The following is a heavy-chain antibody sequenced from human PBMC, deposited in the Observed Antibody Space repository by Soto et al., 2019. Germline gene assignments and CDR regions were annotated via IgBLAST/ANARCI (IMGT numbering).Heavy chain of an antibody. CDR3: ARTGDPGYYYYYYMDV. CDR1: GFTFSSYS. CDR2: ISVSSSYI. J-gene: IGHJ6*03. V-gene: IGHV3-21*01. Sequence: GGSLRLSCAASGFTFSSYSMNWVRQAPGKGLEWVSSISVSSSYIYYPDSVKGRFTVCRDNAKNSLYLQMNSLRAEDTAVYYCARTGDPGYYYYYYMDVWGKGTTVTVSS. D-gene: IGHD2-21*02.